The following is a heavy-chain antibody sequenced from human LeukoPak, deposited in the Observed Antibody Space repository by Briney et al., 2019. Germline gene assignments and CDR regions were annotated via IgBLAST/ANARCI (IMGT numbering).Heavy chain of an antibody. D-gene: IGHD5-24*01. CDR2: ISSYNGNT. V-gene: IGHV1-18*01. CDR3: ARGGGYNDY. Sequence: ASVKVSCKASGYTFTKYGITWVRQAPGQGLEWMGWISSYNGNTDYAQKLQGRVTMTTDTSTTTAYMELRSLISDDTAVYFCARGGGYNDYWGQGTLVTASS. J-gene: IGHJ4*02. CDR1: GYTFTKYG.